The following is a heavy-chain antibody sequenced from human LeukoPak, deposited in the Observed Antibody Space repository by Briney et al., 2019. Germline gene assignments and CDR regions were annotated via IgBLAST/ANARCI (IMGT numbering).Heavy chain of an antibody. Sequence: GASVKVSCKASGYTFTGYYMHWVRQAPGQGLEWMGIINPSGGSTSYAQKFQGRVTMTRDMSTSTVYMELSSLRSEDTAVYYCARDSGYCSGGSCLSQYYFDYWGQGTLVTVSS. CDR2: INPSGGST. V-gene: IGHV1-46*01. D-gene: IGHD2-15*01. J-gene: IGHJ4*02. CDR1: GYTFTGYY. CDR3: ARDSGYCSGGSCLSQYYFDY.